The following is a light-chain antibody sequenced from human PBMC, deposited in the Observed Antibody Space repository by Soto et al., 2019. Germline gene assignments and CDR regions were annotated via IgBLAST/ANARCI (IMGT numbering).Light chain of an antibody. CDR3: QQYYNWPRT. J-gene: IGKJ5*01. CDR2: GAS. CDR1: QSVNIY. V-gene: IGKV3D-15*01. Sequence: IVLTQSPGTLSSSPWEIATLSCRASQSVNIYLAWYQQKPGQAPRLLIFGASSRATGIPARFSGSGSGTEFTLTINSLQAEDCAVYYCQQYYNWPRTFGHGTRLEIK.